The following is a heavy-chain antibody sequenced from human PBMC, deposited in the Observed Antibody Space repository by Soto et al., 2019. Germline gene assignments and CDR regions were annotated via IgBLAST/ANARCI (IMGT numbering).Heavy chain of an antibody. CDR1: GGTFSSYT. J-gene: IGHJ4*02. V-gene: IGHV1-69*02. CDR3: ARGARGEPGARL. Sequence: GASVKVSCKASGGTFSSYTISWVRQAPGQGLEWMGRIIPILGIANYAQKFQGRVTITADKSTSTAYMELSSLRSEDTAVYYCARGARGEPGARLWGQETLVTVSS. D-gene: IGHD3-16*01. CDR2: IIPILGIA.